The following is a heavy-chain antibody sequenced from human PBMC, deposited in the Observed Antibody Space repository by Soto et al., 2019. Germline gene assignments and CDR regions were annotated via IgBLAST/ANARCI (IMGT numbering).Heavy chain of an antibody. CDR1: GGSISSSSYY. D-gene: IGHD3-10*01. Sequence: SETLSLTCTVSGGSISSSSYYWGWIRQPPGKGLEWIGSIYYSGSTYYNPSLKSRVTISVDTSKNQFSLKLSSVTAANTAVYYCARRGSGSYSDYWGQGTLVT. V-gene: IGHV4-39*01. CDR3: ARRGSGSYSDY. J-gene: IGHJ4*02. CDR2: IYYSGST.